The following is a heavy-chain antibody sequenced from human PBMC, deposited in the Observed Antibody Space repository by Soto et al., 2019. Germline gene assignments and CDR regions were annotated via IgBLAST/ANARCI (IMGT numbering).Heavy chain of an antibody. CDR2: IYYSGFT. CDR3: ARVLPDYEFDY. J-gene: IGHJ4*02. CDR1: GGSISSGGYY. V-gene: IGHV4-31*03. D-gene: IGHD4-17*01. Sequence: QVQLQESGPGLVKPSQTLSLTCTVSGGSISSGGYYWGWIRQHPGKGLEWIGYIYYSGFTYYNPSLKSRVTISVDTSKNQFSLKLNSMTAADTAVYYCARVLPDYEFDYWGQGTLVTVSS.